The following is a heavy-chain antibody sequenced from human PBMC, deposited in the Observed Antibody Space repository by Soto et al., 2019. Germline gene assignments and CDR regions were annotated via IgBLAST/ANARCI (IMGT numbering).Heavy chain of an antibody. V-gene: IGHV4-39*01. D-gene: IGHD3-22*01. Sequence: PSETLSLTCTVSGGSITTSHYYWGWIRQPPGKGLEWIGNIYDSGSASYNPSLESRVTISVDTSKNQFSLRLSSVTAADTAMYICVGGYPWVGIDYWGQGTLVTVSS. CDR3: VGGYPWVGIDY. CDR2: IYDSGSA. CDR1: GGSITTSHYY. J-gene: IGHJ4*02.